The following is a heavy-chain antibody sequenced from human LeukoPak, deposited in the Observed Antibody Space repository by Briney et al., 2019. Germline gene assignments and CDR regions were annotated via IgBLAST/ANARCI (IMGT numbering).Heavy chain of an antibody. CDR2: IYTSGST. Sequence: SETLSLTCTVSGGSISSYYWSWIRQPAGKGLEWIGRIYTSGSTNYTPSLKSRVTMSVDTSKNQFSLKLSSVTAADTAVYYCARDKGAYGSGSYPPRGWFDPWGQGTLVTVSS. CDR1: GGSISSYY. CDR3: ARDKGAYGSGSYPPRGWFDP. J-gene: IGHJ5*02. V-gene: IGHV4-4*07. D-gene: IGHD3-10*01.